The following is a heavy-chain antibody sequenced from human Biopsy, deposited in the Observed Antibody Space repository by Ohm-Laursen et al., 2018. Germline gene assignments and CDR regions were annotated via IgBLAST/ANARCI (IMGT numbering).Heavy chain of an antibody. Sequence: GTLSLTCSVSGGDIDNYYWSWIRQPAGKGLEWIGRIYPGGSTNYNPSLKSRVTMSVDTSKNQFSLKLGSVTAADTAVYYCAKNLAVSSYALDIWGQGTMVTVSS. D-gene: IGHD2/OR15-2a*01. V-gene: IGHV4-4*07. CDR2: IYPGGST. CDR1: GGDIDNYY. J-gene: IGHJ3*02. CDR3: AKNLAVSSYALDI.